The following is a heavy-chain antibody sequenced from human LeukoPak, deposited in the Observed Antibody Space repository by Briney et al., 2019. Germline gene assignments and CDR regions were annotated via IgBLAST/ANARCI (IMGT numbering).Heavy chain of an antibody. D-gene: IGHD2-15*01. CDR1: GGSISSSSYY. CDR3: ARGDIVVVVAASDYWFDP. Sequence: SETLSLTCTVSGGSISSSSYYWGWIRQPPGKGLEWIVSIYYSGSTYYNPSLKSRVTISVDTSKNQFSLKLSSVTAADTAVYYCARGDIVVVVAASDYWFDPWGQGTLVTVSS. J-gene: IGHJ5*02. V-gene: IGHV4-39*01. CDR2: IYYSGST.